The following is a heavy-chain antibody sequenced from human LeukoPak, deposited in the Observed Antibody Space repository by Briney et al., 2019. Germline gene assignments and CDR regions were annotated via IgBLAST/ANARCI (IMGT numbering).Heavy chain of an antibody. J-gene: IGHJ4*02. Sequence: GGSLRLSCAASGFTFSTYSMNWVSQAPGKGLEWVSYITRSSSTIHYADSVRGRFTVSRDNAQNSLYLQMNSLRAEDTAVYFCTRDPNALDYWGQGTLVTVSS. V-gene: IGHV3-48*01. CDR2: ITRSSSTI. CDR3: TRDPNALDY. CDR1: GFTFSTYS.